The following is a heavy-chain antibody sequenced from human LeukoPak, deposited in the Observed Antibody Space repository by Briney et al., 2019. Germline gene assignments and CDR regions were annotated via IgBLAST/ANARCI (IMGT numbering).Heavy chain of an antibody. V-gene: IGHV4-59*01. D-gene: IGHD6-13*01. J-gene: IGHJ4*02. CDR1: GVSISSYY. CDR3: ARVTMYSKVIDY. Sequence: SETLSLTCTVSGVSISSYYWSWIRQPPGKGLEWIGYIYYSGSTNYNPSLKSRVTISVDTSKNQFSLKLSSVTAADTAVYYCARVTMYSKVIDYWGQGTLVTVSS. CDR2: IYYSGST.